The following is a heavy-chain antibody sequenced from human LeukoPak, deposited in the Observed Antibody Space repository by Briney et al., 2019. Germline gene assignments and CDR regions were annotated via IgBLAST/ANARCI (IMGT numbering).Heavy chain of an antibody. CDR2: IIPIFGTA. Sequence: GSSVKVSCKASGGTFSSYAISWVRQAPGQGLERMGRIIPIFGTANYAQKFQGRVTITTDESTSTAYMELSSLRAEDTAVYYCARVATVTSVDYWGQGTPVTVSS. V-gene: IGHV1-69*05. CDR1: GGTFSSYA. D-gene: IGHD4-11*01. CDR3: ARVATVTSVDY. J-gene: IGHJ4*02.